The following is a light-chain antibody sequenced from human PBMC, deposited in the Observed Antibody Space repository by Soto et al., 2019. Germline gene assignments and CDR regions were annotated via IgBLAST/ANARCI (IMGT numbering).Light chain of an antibody. V-gene: IGLV2-14*03. J-gene: IGLJ1*01. CDR3: SSYSSSGTLV. CDR2: DVS. CDR1: SSDVGTYNY. Sequence: QSVLTQPASVSGSPGQSITISCTGTSSDVGTYNYVSWYQQHPGKAPKLMIYDVSNRPSGISDRFSASKSGNTASLTISGLQAEDEADYSCSSYSSSGTLVFGTGTKVTVL.